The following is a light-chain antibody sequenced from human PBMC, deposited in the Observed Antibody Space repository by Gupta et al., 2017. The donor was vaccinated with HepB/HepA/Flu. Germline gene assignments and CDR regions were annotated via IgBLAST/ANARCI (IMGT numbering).Light chain of an antibody. Sequence: DIVLTQSPATLSLSPGERATLSCRASQSVSSYLAWYQQKPGQAPKLLIYDASNRATGIPARFSGSGSGTDFTLTISSLEPEDFAVYYGQQRSNWPPLTCGGGTKVEIK. CDR1: QSVSSY. CDR3: QQRSNWPPLT. CDR2: DAS. J-gene: IGKJ4*01. V-gene: IGKV3-11*01.